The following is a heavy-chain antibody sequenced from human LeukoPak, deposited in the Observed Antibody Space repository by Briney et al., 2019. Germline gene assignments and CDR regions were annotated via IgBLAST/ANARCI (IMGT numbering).Heavy chain of an antibody. D-gene: IGHD3-22*01. CDR1: GGSFSGYY. CDR2: INHSGST. Sequence: SETLSLTCAVYGGSFSGYYWGWIRQPPGKGLEWIGEINHSGSTNYNPSLKSRVTISVDTSKNQFSLKLSSVTAADTAVYYCASLVDYYDSSGYYLDYWGQGTLVTVSS. V-gene: IGHV4-34*01. CDR3: ASLVDYYDSSGYYLDY. J-gene: IGHJ4*02.